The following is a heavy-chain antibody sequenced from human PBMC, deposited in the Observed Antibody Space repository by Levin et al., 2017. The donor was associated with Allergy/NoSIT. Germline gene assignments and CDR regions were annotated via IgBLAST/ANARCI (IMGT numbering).Heavy chain of an antibody. CDR1: GGSISSSISY. CDR3: ARQCYDILTGYYNFDY. V-gene: IGHV4-39*01. D-gene: IGHD3-9*01. Sequence: PSETLSLTCTVSGGSISSSISYWGWIRQAPGKGLEWIGSIYNSGSTYYNPSLKSRVTTSVDTSKNQSSLKLSSVTAADTAVYYCARQCYDILTGYYNFDYWGQGTLVTVSS. J-gene: IGHJ4*02. CDR2: IYNSGST.